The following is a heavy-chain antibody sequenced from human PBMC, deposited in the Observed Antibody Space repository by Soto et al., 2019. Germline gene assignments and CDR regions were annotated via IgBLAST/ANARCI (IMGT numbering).Heavy chain of an antibody. J-gene: IGHJ6*02. CDR2: ISYDGSNK. V-gene: IGHV3-30*18. CDR3: AKVKGYELRNYYGMDV. D-gene: IGHD1-7*01. Sequence: PGGSLRLSCAASGFTFSSYGMHWVRQAPGKGLEWVAVISYDGSNKYYADSVKGRFTISRDNSKNTLYLQMSSLRAEDTAVYYCAKVKGYELRNYYGMDVWGQGTTVTVSS. CDR1: GFTFSSYG.